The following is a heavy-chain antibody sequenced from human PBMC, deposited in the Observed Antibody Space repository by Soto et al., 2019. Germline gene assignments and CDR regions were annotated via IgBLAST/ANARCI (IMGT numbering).Heavy chain of an antibody. CDR3: ARHTAGSGYYSFSVAIDY. J-gene: IGHJ4*02. CDR2: IIPIFGTA. D-gene: IGHD3-22*01. Sequence: SVKVSCKASGGTFSSYAISWVRQAPGQGLEWMGGIIPIFGTANYAQKFQGRVTITADESTSTAYMELSSLRSEDTAVYYSARHTAGSGYYSFSVAIDYWGQGTLVTVSS. CDR1: GGTFSSYA. V-gene: IGHV1-69*13.